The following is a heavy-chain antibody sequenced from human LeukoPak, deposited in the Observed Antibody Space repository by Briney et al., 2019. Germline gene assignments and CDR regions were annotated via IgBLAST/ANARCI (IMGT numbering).Heavy chain of an antibody. Sequence: GGSLRLSCAASGFTFSTHGMHWVRQAPGKGLEWVAFIRYDGINKYYADSVKGRFTISRDNAKNTLYLQMNSLRAEDTAVYYCARRVVPTDAFDIWGQGTMVTVSS. CDR3: ARRVVPTDAFDI. CDR1: GFTFSTHG. V-gene: IGHV3-30*02. CDR2: IRYDGINK. J-gene: IGHJ3*02. D-gene: IGHD2-2*01.